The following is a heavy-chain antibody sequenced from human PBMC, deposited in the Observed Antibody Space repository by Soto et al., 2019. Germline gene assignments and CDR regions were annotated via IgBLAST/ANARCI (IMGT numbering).Heavy chain of an antibody. Sequence: GGSLRLSCAASGFTPYSSAMHWVRQAPGKGLEWISVISGSGDRTYYADYVRGRFTISRDNSKNTVFLQMNSLRAEDTAIYYCAKVDESGVRGVIHFWGQGTLVTVSS. CDR1: GFTPYSSA. V-gene: IGHV3-23*01. J-gene: IGHJ4*02. CDR2: ISGSGDRT. D-gene: IGHD3-10*01. CDR3: AKVDESGVRGVIHF.